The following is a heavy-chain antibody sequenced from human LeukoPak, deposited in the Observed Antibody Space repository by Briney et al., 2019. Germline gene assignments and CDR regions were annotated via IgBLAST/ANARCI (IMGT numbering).Heavy chain of an antibody. CDR2: MNPNSGNT. V-gene: IGHV1-8*03. CDR3: ARDKQLDWAHYYYYYMDV. D-gene: IGHD1-1*01. CDR1: GYTFTSYD. Sequence: ASVKVSCKAFGYTFTSYDINWVRQATGQGLEWMGWMNPNSGNTGYAQKFQGRVTITRNTSISTAYMELSRLTSDDTAVYYCARDKQLDWAHYYYYYMDVWGKGTPVTVSS. J-gene: IGHJ6*03.